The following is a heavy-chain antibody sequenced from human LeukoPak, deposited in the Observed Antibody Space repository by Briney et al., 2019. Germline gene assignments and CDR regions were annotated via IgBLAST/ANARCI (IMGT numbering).Heavy chain of an antibody. J-gene: IGHJ4*02. V-gene: IGHV1-69*05. CDR3: AVYGASPEMGGYYFDY. D-gene: IGHD4-17*01. CDR2: IIPIFGTA. CDR1: GGTFSSYA. Sequence: ASVKVSCNASGGTFSSYAISWVRQPPGQGLEWVGGIIPIFGTANYAQKFQGRVTITTDDSTSTAYMELSSLRSEDTAVYYCAVYGASPEMGGYYFDYWGQGTLVTVSS.